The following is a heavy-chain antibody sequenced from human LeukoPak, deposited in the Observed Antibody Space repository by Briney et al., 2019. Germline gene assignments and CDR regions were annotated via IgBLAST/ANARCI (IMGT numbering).Heavy chain of an antibody. J-gene: IGHJ4*02. V-gene: IGHV1-69*05. CDR1: GDTFSSYG. CDR3: ARDLYYYDSGGPDY. Sequence: GASVKVSCKASGDTFSSYGLSWVRQASGQGLEWMGRIIPISGIANYAQKFQDRVTINTDESTSTVYMELSSLRSEDTAVYYCARDLYYYDSGGPDYWGQGTLVSVSS. D-gene: IGHD3-22*01. CDR2: IIPISGIA.